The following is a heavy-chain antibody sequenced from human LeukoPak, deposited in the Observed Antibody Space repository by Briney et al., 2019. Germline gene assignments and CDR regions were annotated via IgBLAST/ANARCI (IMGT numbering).Heavy chain of an antibody. D-gene: IGHD4-11*01. CDR3: ARELPTTVTTLRAFDI. V-gene: IGHV4-61*01. CDR1: GGSISSGSYY. Sequence: SQTLSLTCTVSGGSISSGSYYWSWIRQPPGKGLEWIGYIYYSGSTNYNPSLKSRVTISVDTSKNQFSLKLSSVTAADTAVYYCARELPTTVTTLRAFDIWGQGTMVTVSS. CDR2: IYYSGST. J-gene: IGHJ3*02.